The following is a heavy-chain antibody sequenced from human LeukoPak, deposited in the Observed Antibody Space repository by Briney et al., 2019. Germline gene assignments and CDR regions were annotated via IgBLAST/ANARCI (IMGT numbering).Heavy chain of an antibody. D-gene: IGHD3-16*02. V-gene: IGHV1-18*01. Sequence: ASVKVSCKASGYTFTSYGISWVRQAPGQGLEWMGRINTYNGKTNYVQNLQGRVTMTTDTSTTTAYMELRSLRSDDTAVYYCARDRYGMDSYFVYWGQGTLVTVPS. CDR1: GYTFTSYG. CDR2: INTYNGKT. J-gene: IGHJ4*02. CDR3: ARDRYGMDSYFVY.